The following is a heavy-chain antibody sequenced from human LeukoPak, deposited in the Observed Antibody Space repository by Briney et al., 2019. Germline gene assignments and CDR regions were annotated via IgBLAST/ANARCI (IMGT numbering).Heavy chain of an antibody. CDR1: GFTFSSYA. J-gene: IGHJ4*02. D-gene: IGHD5-18*01. CDR2: ISYDGSNK. CDR3: ARVPVDTAMGDYFDY. V-gene: IGHV3-30-3*01. Sequence: GGSLRLSCAASGFTFSSYAMHWVRQAPGKGLEWVAVISYDGSNKYYADSVKGRFTISRDNSKNTLYLQMNGLRAEDTAVYYCARVPVDTAMGDYFDYWGQGTLVTVSS.